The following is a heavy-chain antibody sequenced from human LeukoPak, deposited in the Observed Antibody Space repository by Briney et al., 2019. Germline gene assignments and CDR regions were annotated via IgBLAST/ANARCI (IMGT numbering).Heavy chain of an antibody. Sequence: PSETLSLTCAVYGGSFSGYYWSWIRQPPGKGLEWIGEINHSGSTNYNPSLKSRVAISVDTSKNQFSLKLSSVTAADTAVYYCARGRNRFFYPSGSYFDYWGQGTLVTVSS. J-gene: IGHJ4*02. CDR2: INHSGST. CDR1: GGSFSGYY. V-gene: IGHV4-34*01. D-gene: IGHD1-26*01. CDR3: ARGRNRFFYPSGSYFDY.